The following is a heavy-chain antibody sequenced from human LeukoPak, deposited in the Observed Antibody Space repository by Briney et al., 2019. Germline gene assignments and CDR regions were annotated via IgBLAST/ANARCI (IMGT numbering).Heavy chain of an antibody. Sequence: GGSLRLSCAASGFTFSSYAMSWVHQAPGKGLEWVSGISGSGTSTYYADSVKGRFTISRDNSKNTLHLQMNSLRAEDTAVYYCAKESGSYQLYYFDYWGQGTLVTVSS. D-gene: IGHD1-26*01. V-gene: IGHV3-23*01. CDR2: ISGSGTST. CDR3: AKESGSYQLYYFDY. J-gene: IGHJ4*02. CDR1: GFTFSSYA.